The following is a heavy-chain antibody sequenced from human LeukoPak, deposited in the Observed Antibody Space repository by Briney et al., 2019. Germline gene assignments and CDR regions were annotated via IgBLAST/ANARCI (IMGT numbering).Heavy chain of an antibody. J-gene: IGHJ4*02. Sequence: GSLRLSCAASGFTFSSYAMSWVRQAPGKGLEWVSAISGSGGSTYYADSVKGRFTISRDSSKNALYLQMNSLRAEDTAVYYCAKSPIAVATRFDYWGQGTLVTVSS. CDR2: ISGSGGST. CDR1: GFTFSSYA. CDR3: AKSPIAVATRFDY. D-gene: IGHD6-19*01. V-gene: IGHV3-23*01.